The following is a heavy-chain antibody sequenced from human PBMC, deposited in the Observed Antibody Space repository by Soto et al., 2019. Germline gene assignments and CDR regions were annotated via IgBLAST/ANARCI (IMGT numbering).Heavy chain of an antibody. CDR2: IDPSDSYT. CDR1: GYSFTSYW. CDR3: AKSSRQYASAIQAFFDP. Sequence: GESLKISCKGSGYSFTSYWISWVRQMPGKGLEWMGRIDPSDSYTNYSPSFQGHVTISADKSISTAYLQWSSLKASDTAVYYCAKSSRQYASAIQAFFDPWGLGTLVTVSS. D-gene: IGHD2-2*01. J-gene: IGHJ5*02. V-gene: IGHV5-10-1*01.